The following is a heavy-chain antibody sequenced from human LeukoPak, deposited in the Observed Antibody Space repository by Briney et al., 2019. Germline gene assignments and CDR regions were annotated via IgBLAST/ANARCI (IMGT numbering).Heavy chain of an antibody. CDR3: AKEGYSHTSNYFDN. V-gene: IGHV3-7*05. D-gene: IGHD2-15*01. CDR1: GFTFSSHW. J-gene: IGHJ4*02. CDR2: IKQDGSEV. Sequence: PGGSLRLSCVGSGFTFSSHWMSWVRQAPGKGLEWVANIKQDGSEVDYVDSVKGRFTISRDNGKNSLSLQMDSLTTEDTALYYCAKEGYSHTSNYFDNWGQGILVTVSS.